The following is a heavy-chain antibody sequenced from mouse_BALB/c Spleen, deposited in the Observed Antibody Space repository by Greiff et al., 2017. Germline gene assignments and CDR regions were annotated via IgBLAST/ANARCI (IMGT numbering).Heavy chain of an antibody. Sequence: EVKLVESGGGLVKLGGSLKLSCAASGFTFSSYYMSWVRQTPEKRLELVAAINSNGGSTYYPDTVKGRFTISRDNAKNTLYLQMSSLKSEDTALYYCARQGREAWFAYWGQGTLVTVSA. CDR2: INSNGGST. CDR3: ARQGREAWFAY. D-gene: IGHD3-3*01. V-gene: IGHV5-6-2*01. J-gene: IGHJ3*01. CDR1: GFTFSSYY.